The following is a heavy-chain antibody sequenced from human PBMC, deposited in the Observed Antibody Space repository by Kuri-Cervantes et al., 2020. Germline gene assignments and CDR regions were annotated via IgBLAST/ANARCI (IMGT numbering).Heavy chain of an antibody. Sequence: ASVKVSCKVSGYTLTELSMHWVRQAPGKGLEWMGGFDPEDGETIYAQKFQGRVTMTRNTSISTAYMELSSLRSEDTAVYYCARVTLHPSGRNAFDIWGQGTMVTISS. D-gene: IGHD1-14*01. J-gene: IGHJ3*02. CDR2: FDPEDGET. CDR3: ARVTLHPSGRNAFDI. CDR1: GYTLTELS. V-gene: IGHV1-24*01.